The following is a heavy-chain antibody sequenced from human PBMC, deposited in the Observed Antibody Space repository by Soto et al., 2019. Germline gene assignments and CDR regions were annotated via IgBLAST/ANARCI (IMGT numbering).Heavy chain of an antibody. J-gene: IGHJ6*02. CDR2: ISYDGSNK. Sequence: QVQLVESGGGVVQPGRSLRLSCAASGFTFSSYGMHWVRQAPGKGLEWVAVISYDGSNKYYADSVKGRFTISRDNSKNTLYLQINSLRAEDTAVYYCAKIKGGIPYGMDVWGQGTTVTVSS. CDR3: AKIKGGIPYGMDV. V-gene: IGHV3-30*18. D-gene: IGHD3-16*02. CDR1: GFTFSSYG.